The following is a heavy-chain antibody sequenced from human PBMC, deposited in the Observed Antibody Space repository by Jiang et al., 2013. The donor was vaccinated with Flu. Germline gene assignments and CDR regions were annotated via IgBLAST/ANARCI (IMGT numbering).Heavy chain of an antibody. D-gene: IGHD6-19*01. Sequence: KISCKGSGYSFTSYWIGWVRQMPGKGLEWMGIIYPGDSDTRYSPSFQGQVTISADRSISTAYLQWSSLKASDTAMYYCASSSSQKWLVASSFDYWGQGTLVTVSS. V-gene: IGHV5-51*01. CDR2: IYPGDSDT. CDR3: ASSSSQKWLVASSFDY. CDR1: GYSFTSYW. J-gene: IGHJ4*02.